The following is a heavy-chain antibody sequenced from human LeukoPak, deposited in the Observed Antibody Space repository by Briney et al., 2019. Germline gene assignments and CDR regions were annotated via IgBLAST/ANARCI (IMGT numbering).Heavy chain of an antibody. D-gene: IGHD2-15*01. CDR1: GFTFRNYG. Sequence: PGGSLRLSCAASGFTFRNYGMHWVRQAPGKGLEWVAVISYDGSNKYYADSVKGRSTISRDNSKRTLFLQTDSLRGEDTAVYYCANGGYYSLDSWGQGTLVTVSS. J-gene: IGHJ4*02. CDR3: ANGGYYSLDS. CDR2: ISYDGSNK. V-gene: IGHV3-30*18.